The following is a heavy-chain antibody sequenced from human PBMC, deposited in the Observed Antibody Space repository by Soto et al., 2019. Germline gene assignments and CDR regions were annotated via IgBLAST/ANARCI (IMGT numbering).Heavy chain of an antibody. CDR1: GGSISSGRYY. CDR3: AGDVVVEPDAPSYYYYAIDV. J-gene: IGHJ6*02. D-gene: IGHD2-2*01. Sequence: SETLSLTCTVSGGSISSGRYYLGWIRHHPGMGLEWIGYIYKSGTTYYSPSLKSRATISIDTSKNPLFLKMSSVTAADSTVYFCAGDVVVEPDAPSYYYYAIDVWGQGTTVTVSS. CDR2: IYKSGTT. V-gene: IGHV4-31*03.